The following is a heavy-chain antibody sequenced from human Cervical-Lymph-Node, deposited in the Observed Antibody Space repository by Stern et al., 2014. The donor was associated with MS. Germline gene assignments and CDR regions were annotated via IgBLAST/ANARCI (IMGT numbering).Heavy chain of an antibody. V-gene: IGHV7-4-1*02. Sequence: QLVQSGSELRKPGASIRISCKSSGYTFINYPINWVRQSPGQGLEWMGWINNNTGSPAYAQGFTGRFVLSLDASVNTTYLQITSLKAEDTAVYFCARGAVGFRYWGQGTLVTVSS. CDR2: INNNTGSP. CDR3: ARGAVGFRY. CDR1: GYTFINYP. D-gene: IGHD1-26*01. J-gene: IGHJ4*02.